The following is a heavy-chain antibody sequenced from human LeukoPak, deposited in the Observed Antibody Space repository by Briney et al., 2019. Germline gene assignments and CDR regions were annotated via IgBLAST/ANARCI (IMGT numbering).Heavy chain of an antibody. J-gene: IGHJ4*02. D-gene: IGHD3-9*01. Sequence: XGXXXXXYXXSWIRQAPGXGLXXXGEINHSGSTNXNPSLKSRVNISVDXXXNQFSLKLRSVEGADKAVYYCXXXXXXXGXYKRHFDYWGQGTLVTVSS. V-gene: IGHV4-34*01. CDR3: XXXXXXXGXYKRHFDY. CDR1: GXXXXXYX. CDR2: INHSGST.